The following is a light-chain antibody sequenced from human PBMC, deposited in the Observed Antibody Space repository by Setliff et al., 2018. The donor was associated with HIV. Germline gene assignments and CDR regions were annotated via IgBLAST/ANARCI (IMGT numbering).Light chain of an antibody. CDR1: RSDVGSYNY. V-gene: IGLV2-14*03. CDR3: TSYTDNNTRL. J-gene: IGLJ1*01. Sequence: QSALTQPASVSGSLGQSITISCTGTRSDVGSYNYVSWYQQHPGKAPNLLIYNVSNRPSGVSNRFSGSKSGNTASLTISGLRAEDETHFYCTSYTDNNTRLFRSGTKVTVL. CDR2: NVS.